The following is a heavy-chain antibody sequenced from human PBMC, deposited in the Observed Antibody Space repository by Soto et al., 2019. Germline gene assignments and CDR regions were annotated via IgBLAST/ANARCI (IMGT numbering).Heavy chain of an antibody. CDR2: VTPYKADT. CDR3: ATDGPSNSGNLDAFDI. Sequence: QAQLVQSGAEVKKSGASVRVSCKASGYTLNNYGVTWVRQAPGQGLEWLGRVTPYKADTNSAQNLKGRVTMATDTSTNTAYMELRSLRSDDTAGYFCATDGPSNSGNLDAFDIGGQGTMVTVSA. D-gene: IGHD5-12*01. CDR1: GYTLNNYG. J-gene: IGHJ3*02. V-gene: IGHV1-18*04.